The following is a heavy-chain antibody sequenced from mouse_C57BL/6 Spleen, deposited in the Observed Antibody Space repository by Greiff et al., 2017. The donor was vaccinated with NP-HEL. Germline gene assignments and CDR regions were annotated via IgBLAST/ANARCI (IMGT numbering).Heavy chain of an antibody. CDR3: ARITTVVEGADY. D-gene: IGHD1-1*01. V-gene: IGHV1-81*01. CDR1: GYTFTSYG. CDR2: IYPRSGNT. Sequence: QVQLKQSGAELARPGASVKLSCKASGYTFTSYGISWVKQRTGQGLEWIGEIYPRSGNTYYNEKFKGKATLTADKSSSTAYMELRSLTSEDSAVYFCARITTVVEGADYWGQGTTLTVSS. J-gene: IGHJ2*01.